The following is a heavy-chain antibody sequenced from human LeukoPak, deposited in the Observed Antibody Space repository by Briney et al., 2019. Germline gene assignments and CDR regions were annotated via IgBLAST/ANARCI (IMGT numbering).Heavy chain of an antibody. Sequence: GGSLSLSCAASGFTFSGFWMRWVRQAPGKGLEWVATINQDGSDKHYVDSVTGRFTISKDNAKTSLYLQMNSLRAEDTAVYYCARVQYYACDIWGQGTMVTVSS. CDR2: INQDGSDK. CDR3: ARVQYYACDI. V-gene: IGHV3-7*04. CDR1: GFTFSGFW. D-gene: IGHD5-24*01. J-gene: IGHJ3*02.